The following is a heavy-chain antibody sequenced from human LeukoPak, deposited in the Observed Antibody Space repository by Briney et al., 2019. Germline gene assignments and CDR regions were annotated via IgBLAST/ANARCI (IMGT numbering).Heavy chain of an antibody. CDR2: IYSGGST. D-gene: IGHD3-3*01. V-gene: IGHV3-53*01. J-gene: IGHJ6*03. Sequence: PGGSLRLSCAASGFTVSSNYMSWVRQAPGKGLEWVSVIYSGGSTYYADSVKGRFTISRDNSKNSLYLQMNSLRAEDTAVYYCARGAYYDFWSGYYLPHYYYYYMDVWGKGTTVTVSS. CDR3: ARGAYYDFWSGYYLPHYYYYYMDV. CDR1: GFTVSSNY.